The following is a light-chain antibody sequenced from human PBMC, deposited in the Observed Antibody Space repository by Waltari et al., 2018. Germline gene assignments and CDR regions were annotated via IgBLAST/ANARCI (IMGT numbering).Light chain of an antibody. J-gene: IGKJ1*01. CDR3: RHYVRLPAT. V-gene: IGKV3-20*01. CDR2: GTS. Sequence: VLTQSLGTVYVSPGERTTILCRASQSVGRTLAWYQQKPGQAPRLRIYGTSSSATDIPDRSSGSGSGTDFSLTINRLEPEDFAVYYCRHYVRLPATFGQGTKVEIK. CDR1: QSVGRT.